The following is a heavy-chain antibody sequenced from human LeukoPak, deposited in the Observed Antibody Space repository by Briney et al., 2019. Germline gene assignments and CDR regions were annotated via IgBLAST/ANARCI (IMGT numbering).Heavy chain of an antibody. J-gene: IGHJ4*02. V-gene: IGHV3-7*01. CDR3: ARVFYQDSGSSYRHLDY. CDR2: IKQDGSEK. CDR1: GFTLTNYC. D-gene: IGHD3-22*01. Sequence: PGGSLRLSCAASGFTLTNYCMTWVRQVPGKGLEWVASIKQDGSEKYFLDSVKGRITISRDNAENSMYLQMNSLRADDTAVYYCARVFYQDSGSSYRHLDYWGQGTLVTVSS.